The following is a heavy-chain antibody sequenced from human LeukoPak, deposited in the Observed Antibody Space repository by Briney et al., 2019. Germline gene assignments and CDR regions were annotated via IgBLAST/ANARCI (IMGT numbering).Heavy chain of an antibody. Sequence: KTSETLSLTCTVSGGSISSISYYWGWIRQPPGKGLEWIGSIYYSGSTNYNPSLKSRVTISVDTSKNQFSLKLSSVTAADTAVYYCARSRRDGSPGRAYWYFDLWGRGTLVTVSS. V-gene: IGHV4-39*07. CDR3: ARSRRDGSPGRAYWYFDL. J-gene: IGHJ2*01. D-gene: IGHD5-24*01. CDR1: GGSISSISYY. CDR2: IYYSGST.